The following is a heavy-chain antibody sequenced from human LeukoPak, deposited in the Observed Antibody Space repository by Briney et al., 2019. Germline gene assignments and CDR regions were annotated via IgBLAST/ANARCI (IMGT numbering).Heavy chain of an antibody. Sequence: GGSLRLSCEASGFTFSSYCMNWVRQAPGKGLEWVSSISSSSSYIYYADSVKGRFTISRDNAKNSLYLQMNSLIAEDTAVYCGGRREEKYQLLSLPAVYWGEGTLVTVSS. CDR1: GFTFSSYC. CDR2: ISSSSSYI. CDR3: GRREEKYQLLSLPAVY. J-gene: IGHJ4*02. V-gene: IGHV3-21*01. D-gene: IGHD2-2*01.